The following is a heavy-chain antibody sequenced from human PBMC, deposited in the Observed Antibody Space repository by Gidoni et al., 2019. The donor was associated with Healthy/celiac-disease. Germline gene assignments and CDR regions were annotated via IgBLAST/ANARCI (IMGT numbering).Heavy chain of an antibody. V-gene: IGHV3-48*03. D-gene: IGHD3-16*01. CDR2: ISSSGSNI. Sequence: EVQLVASGGCLVQPGGSLRLSCAASGFPFSSYEMNWVRQAPGKGLEWVSYISSSGSNIYYADSVKGRVTISRDNAKNSLYLQMNSLRAEDTAGYYCARPRLCGRDDWGQGTLVTVSS. CDR1: GFPFSSYE. CDR3: ARPRLCGRDD. J-gene: IGHJ4*02.